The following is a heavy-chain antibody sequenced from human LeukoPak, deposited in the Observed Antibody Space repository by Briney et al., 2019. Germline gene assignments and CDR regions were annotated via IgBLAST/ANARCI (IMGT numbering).Heavy chain of an antibody. CDR1: GFTFSSYG. J-gene: IGHJ4*02. V-gene: IGHV3-30*18. D-gene: IGHD2-15*01. CDR3: AKDEGHCTGGSCYRQDY. Sequence: PGRSLRLSCAASGFTFSSYGMHWVRQAPGKGPEWVAVISYDGSNKYYAESVKGRFTISRDNSKNTLYLQMNSLRAEDTAVYYCAKDEGHCTGGSCYRQDYWGQGTLVTVSS. CDR2: ISYDGSNK.